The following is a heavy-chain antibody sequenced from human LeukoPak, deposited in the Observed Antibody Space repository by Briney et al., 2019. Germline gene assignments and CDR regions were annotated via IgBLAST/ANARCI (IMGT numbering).Heavy chain of an antibody. J-gene: IGHJ5*02. D-gene: IGHD6-19*01. CDR2: ISGSGGST. CDR3: AKDRGYSSGWYINWFDP. Sequence: PGGSLRLSCAASGFTFSSYAMSWVRQAPGKGLEWVSAISGSGGSTYYADSVKGRFTISGDNSKNTLYLQMNSLRAEDTAVYYCAKDRGYSSGWYINWFDPWGQGTLVTVSS. CDR1: GFTFSSYA. V-gene: IGHV3-23*01.